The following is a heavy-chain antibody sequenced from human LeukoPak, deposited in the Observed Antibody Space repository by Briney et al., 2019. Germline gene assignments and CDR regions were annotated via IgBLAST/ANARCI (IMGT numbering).Heavy chain of an antibody. V-gene: IGHV4-34*01. J-gene: IGHJ1*01. CDR2: INHSGST. Sequence: SETLSLTCTVSGGSISSYYWSWIRQPPGKGLEWIGEINHSGSTNYNPSLKSRVTISVDTSKNQFSLKLSSVTAADTAVYYCARGGWYSAYFQHWGQGTLVTVSS. D-gene: IGHD6-19*01. CDR3: ARGGWYSAYFQH. CDR1: GGSISSYY.